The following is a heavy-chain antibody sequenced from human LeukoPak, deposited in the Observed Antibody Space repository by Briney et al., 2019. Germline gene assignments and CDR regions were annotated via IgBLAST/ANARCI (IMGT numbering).Heavy chain of an antibody. Sequence: PGGSLRLSCVASGFSFSDSVIHWVRQAPGKGLEWVAVISHDVKTTYYADSAKGRFTISRDNSRNTVFLQMNSLRAEDTGVYYCAKDHYWSIDYWGRGTLVTVSS. V-gene: IGHV3-30*04. J-gene: IGHJ4*02. CDR1: GFSFSDSV. CDR3: AKDHYWSIDY. CDR2: ISHDVKTT. D-gene: IGHD3-3*01.